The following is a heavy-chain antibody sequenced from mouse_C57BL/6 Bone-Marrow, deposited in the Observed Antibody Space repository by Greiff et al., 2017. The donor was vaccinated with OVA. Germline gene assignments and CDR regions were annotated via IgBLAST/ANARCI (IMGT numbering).Heavy chain of an antibody. CDR1: GYTFTSYW. CDR3: EGGRGVLGY. J-gene: IGHJ2*01. Sequence: QVQLQQPGAELVKPGASVKLSCKASGYTFTSYWMQWVKQRPGQGLEWIGEIDPSDSYTNYNQKFKGKATLTVDTSSSTAYMQLSSLTSEDSAGSYCEGGRGVLGYWGQGTTLTVSS. CDR2: IDPSDSYT. D-gene: IGHD1-1*01. V-gene: IGHV1-50*01.